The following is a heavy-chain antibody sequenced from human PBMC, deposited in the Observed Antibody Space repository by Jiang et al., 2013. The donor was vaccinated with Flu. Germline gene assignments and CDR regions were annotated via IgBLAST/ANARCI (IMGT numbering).Heavy chain of an antibody. CDR2: IYYSGST. J-gene: IGHJ4*02. Sequence: SGSGLVKPSETLSLTCTVSGDSISPYYWTWIRQPPGKGLEWIGYIYYSGSTKYNPSLKSRVTMSLDKSKNQFSLKMTSVTAADTAVYFCARGEQWLYYFDAWGQGTLVTVSS. CDR1: GDSISPYY. V-gene: IGHV4-59*12. D-gene: IGHD6-19*01. CDR3: ARGEQWLYYFDA.